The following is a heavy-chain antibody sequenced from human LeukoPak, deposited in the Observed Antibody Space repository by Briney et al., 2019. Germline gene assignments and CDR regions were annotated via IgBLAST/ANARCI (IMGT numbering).Heavy chain of an antibody. CDR2: IRQDGSEK. V-gene: IGHV3-7*01. CDR3: AREGIQLYFPLTH. CDR1: GFTFSDFW. Sequence: PGRSLRLSCAASGFTFSDFWMSWVRQAPGKGLEWVANIRQDGSEKYYVDSVKGRFTISRDNAQKSLYLEIDSLRAEDTAVYYCAREGIQLYFPLTHCGQGTLVTVSS. D-gene: IGHD5-18*01. J-gene: IGHJ4*02.